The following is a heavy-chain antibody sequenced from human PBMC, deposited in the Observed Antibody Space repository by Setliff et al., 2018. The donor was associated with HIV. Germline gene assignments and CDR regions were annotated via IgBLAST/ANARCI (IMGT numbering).Heavy chain of an antibody. CDR3: ARDMSAQWLGTNGMDV. V-gene: IGHV3-30*19. CDR2: IWYDGSNK. D-gene: IGHD6-19*01. J-gene: IGHJ6*02. Sequence: GGSLRLSCAASGFTFSSYGMHWVRQAPGKGLEWVAVIWYDGSNKYYADSVKGRFTISRDNSKNTLYLQMNSLRAEDTAVYYCARDMSAQWLGTNGMDVWGQGTTVTVSS. CDR1: GFTFSSYG.